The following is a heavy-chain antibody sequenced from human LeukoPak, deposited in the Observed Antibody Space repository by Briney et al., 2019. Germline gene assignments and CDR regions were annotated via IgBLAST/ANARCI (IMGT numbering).Heavy chain of an antibody. CDR1: GGSFSGYY. J-gene: IGHJ5*02. V-gene: IGHV4-34*01. D-gene: IGHD1-7*01. CDR2: INHSGST. CDR3: ARVSNWNYARRYNWFDP. Sequence: SETLSLTCAVYGGSFSGYYWSWIRQPPGKGLEWIGEINHSGSTNYNPSLKSRVTISVDTSKNQFSLKLSSVTAADTAVYYCARVSNWNYARRYNWFDPWGQGTQVTVSS.